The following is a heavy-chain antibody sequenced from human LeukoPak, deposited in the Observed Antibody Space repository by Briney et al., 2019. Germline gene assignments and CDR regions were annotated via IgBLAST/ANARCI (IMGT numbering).Heavy chain of an antibody. V-gene: IGHV4-4*07. D-gene: IGHD3-22*01. CDR3: ASTYYYDISGYLDY. CDR2: IYTSGST. J-gene: IGHJ4*02. CDR1: GGSISSYY. Sequence: PSETLSLTCIVSGGSISSYYWSWIRQPAGKGLEWIGRIYTSGSTNYNPSLKSRVTMSVDTSKNQFSLKLSSVTAADTPVYYCASTYYYDISGYLDYGGQGPLVSVSS.